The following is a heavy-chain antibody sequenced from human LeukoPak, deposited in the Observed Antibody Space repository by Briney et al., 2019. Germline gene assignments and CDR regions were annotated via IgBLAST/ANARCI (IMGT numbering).Heavy chain of an antibody. CDR1: GDSIYRTPYY. CDR3: ARVTVSNYFDY. V-gene: IGHV4-39*07. CDR2: IHYSGSA. J-gene: IGHJ4*02. Sequence: SETLSLTCTVSGDSIYRTPYYWGWIRQPPGKGLEYIGNIHYSGSAYYTPSLRSRLTISVDTSKNQYSLKLSSVTAADTAVYYCARVTVSNYFDYWGQGTLVTVSS.